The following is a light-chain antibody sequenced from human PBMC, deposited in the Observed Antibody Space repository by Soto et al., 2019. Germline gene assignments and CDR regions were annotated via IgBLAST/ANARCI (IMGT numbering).Light chain of an antibody. J-gene: IGKJ1*01. Sequence: EIVLTQSPGTLSLSPGERSTLXXRASQSVSSSHLAWYQQKPGQAPRLXIYGASTRATGIPDRFSGSGSGTDFTLTISRLEPEDFAVYYCQQYNSSPRTFGQGTKVEIK. CDR2: GAS. CDR3: QQYNSSPRT. V-gene: IGKV3-20*01. CDR1: QSVSSSH.